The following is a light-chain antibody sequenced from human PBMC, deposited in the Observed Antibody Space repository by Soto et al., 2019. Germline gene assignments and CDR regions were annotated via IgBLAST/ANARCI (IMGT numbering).Light chain of an antibody. CDR3: QQYGSSPMYT. CDR1: QSVSSSY. J-gene: IGKJ2*01. CDR2: GAS. Sequence: EIVLTQSPVTLSLSPGERATLSCRASQSVSSSYLAWYQQKPGQAPRLLIYGASSRATGIPDRFSGSGSGTDFTLTISRLEPEDFAVDYCQQYGSSPMYTLGQGTKLEIK. V-gene: IGKV3-20*01.